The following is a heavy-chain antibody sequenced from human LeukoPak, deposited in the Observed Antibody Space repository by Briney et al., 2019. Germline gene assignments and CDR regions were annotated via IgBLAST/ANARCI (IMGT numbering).Heavy chain of an antibody. CDR1: GFTYSPYR. J-gene: IGHJ3*02. V-gene: IGHV3-21*01. CDR2: ISPSTSYT. D-gene: IGHD4-23*01. CDR3: ARDKYSGNSNACDI. Sequence: PGGSLRLSCAASGFTYSPYRMNGVRQAPGKGLEWVSSISPSTSYTYYADSVKGRFTVSRDNAKNSLYLQMKSLRAEDTAVYYCARDKYSGNSNACDIWGQGTLVTVSS.